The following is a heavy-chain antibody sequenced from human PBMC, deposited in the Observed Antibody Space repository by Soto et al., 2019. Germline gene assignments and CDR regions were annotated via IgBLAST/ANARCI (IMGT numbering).Heavy chain of an antibody. V-gene: IGHV3-23*01. D-gene: IGHD6-13*01. CDR3: AKGSIAAGWGY. CDR2: ISGSGGGT. J-gene: IGHJ4*02. Sequence: GGSLRLSCAASGFTFSIYSMSWVRQAPGKGLEWVSVISGSGGGTYNADSVKGRFSISRDNSKNTLSLQINSLRAEDTAIYYCAKGSIAAGWGYWGQGTPVTVSS. CDR1: GFTFSIYS.